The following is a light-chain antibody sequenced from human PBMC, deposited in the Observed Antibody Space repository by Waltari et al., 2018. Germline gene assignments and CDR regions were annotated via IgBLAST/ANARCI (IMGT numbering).Light chain of an antibody. CDR3: QQYDTFPYT. CDR1: HDITNY. J-gene: IGKJ2*01. CDR2: DAS. V-gene: IGKV1-33*01. Sequence: DFQMTQSPSSLSASLGDRVTITCQTSHDITNYLNWYHQKPGQAPKLLISDASSLKTGVPSRFSGTGSGIHFTFTISNLQPEDIGTYYCQQYDTFPYTFGQGTKLEMK.